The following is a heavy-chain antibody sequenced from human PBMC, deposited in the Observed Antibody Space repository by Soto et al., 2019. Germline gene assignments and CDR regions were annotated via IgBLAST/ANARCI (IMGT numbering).Heavy chain of an antibody. CDR2: IIPIFGTR. CDR3: ARVVTVVKSYHYWYFDF. D-gene: IGHD2-15*01. CDR1: GGTFSSYA. Sequence: QVQLVQSGAEVKKPGSSVKVSCKASGGTFSSYAISWVRQSPGQGLEWMGRIIPIFGTRNYAQKFRGRVTITAEESTSTAYMALSSLRSEDTAMYDCARVVTVVKSYHYWYFDFWGRGTLVTVSS. J-gene: IGHJ2*01. V-gene: IGHV1-69*12.